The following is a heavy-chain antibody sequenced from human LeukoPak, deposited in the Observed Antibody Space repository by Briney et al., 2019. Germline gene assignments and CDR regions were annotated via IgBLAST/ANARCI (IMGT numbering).Heavy chain of an antibody. D-gene: IGHD3-22*01. CDR1: GFTFSSYR. CDR3: ARDQGDYYDSSGSDY. Sequence: PGGSLRLSCAASGFTFSSYRMHWVRQAPGKGLVWVSRINSDGSSTSYADSVKGRFTISRDNAKNTLYLQMNSLRAEDTAVYYCARDQGDYYDSSGSDYWGQGTLVTVSS. V-gene: IGHV3-74*01. J-gene: IGHJ4*02. CDR2: INSDGSST.